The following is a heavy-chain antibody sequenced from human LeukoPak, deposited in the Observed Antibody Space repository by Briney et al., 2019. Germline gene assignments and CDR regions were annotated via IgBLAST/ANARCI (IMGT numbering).Heavy chain of an antibody. Sequence: PSATLSLTCTVSGDSISSYYWSWVRQPAGKGLEWIGRIHTSGSTNYNPSLKSRVTMSVDTSKNQFSLKLSSVTAADTAVYYCGGSRDGYIDYWGQGTLVTVSS. CDR3: GGSRDGYIDY. J-gene: IGHJ4*02. CDR2: IHTSGST. CDR1: GDSISSYY. D-gene: IGHD5-24*01. V-gene: IGHV4-4*07.